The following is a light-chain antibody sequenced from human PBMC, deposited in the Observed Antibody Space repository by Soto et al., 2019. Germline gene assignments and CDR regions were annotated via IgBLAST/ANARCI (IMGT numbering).Light chain of an antibody. CDR3: AAWDDSLSGHVV. J-gene: IGLJ2*01. CDR2: GNN. CDR1: SSNIGSNY. V-gene: IGLV1-47*01. Sequence: QSVLTQPPSASGTPGQRVTITCSGSSSNIGSNYVYWYQQLPGTAPKLVICGNNQRPSGVPDRFSASKSGTSASLDISGLRSDDEADYYCAAWDDSLSGHVVFGGGTKLTVL.